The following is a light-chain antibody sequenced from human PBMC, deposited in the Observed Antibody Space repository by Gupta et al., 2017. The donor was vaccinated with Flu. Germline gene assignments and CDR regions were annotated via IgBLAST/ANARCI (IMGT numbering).Light chain of an antibody. J-gene: IGKJ2*01. CDR1: QSVLYSSNNNNY. CDR3: QQYYTSPYS. CDR2: WAS. V-gene: IGKV4-1*01. Sequence: SLGERATINCKSSQSVLYSSNNNNYLAWYQQKQGQPPKLLIYWASTRESGVPDRFSGSGSGTXFTLTIXSLQAEDVAVYYCQQYYTSPYSFGXGTKLEIK.